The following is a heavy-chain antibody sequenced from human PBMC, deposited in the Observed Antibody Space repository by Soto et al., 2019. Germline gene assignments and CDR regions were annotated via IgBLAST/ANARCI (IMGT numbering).Heavy chain of an antibody. Sequence: QVQLQESGPGLVKPSQTLSLTCTVSGGSISSGDYYWSWIRQPPGKGLEWIGYIYYSGSTYYNPSLKCRVTISVDTSKNQFALKLSSVTAADTAVYYCARDLRTADAFDIWGQGTMVTVSS. J-gene: IGHJ3*02. CDR1: GGSISSGDYY. V-gene: IGHV4-30-4*01. CDR3: ARDLRTADAFDI. CDR2: IYYSGST.